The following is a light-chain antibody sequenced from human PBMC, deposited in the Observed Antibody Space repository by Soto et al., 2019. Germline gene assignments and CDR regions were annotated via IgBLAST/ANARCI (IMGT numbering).Light chain of an antibody. V-gene: IGKV1-9*01. CDR3: QQLNSYPIT. Sequence: IQLTQSPSSQSASVGDRVTITCRASQGISSYLAWYQQKPGKAPKLLIYAASTLQSGVPSRFSGGGSGADFTLTISSLQHEDFATYYCQQLNSYPITLGQGTRLDIK. CDR2: AAS. CDR1: QGISSY. J-gene: IGKJ5*01.